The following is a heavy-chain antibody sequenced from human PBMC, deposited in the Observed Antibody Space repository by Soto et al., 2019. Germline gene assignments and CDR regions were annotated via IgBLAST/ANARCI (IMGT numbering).Heavy chain of an antibody. CDR3: ARAMESRVVPAANVYYYYYMDV. CDR2: IYYSGST. D-gene: IGHD2-2*01. Sequence: PSCRLALTCTVSGGCMSSGGYYWKWIRQHPGKGLEWIGYIYYSGSTNYNPSLKSRVTISVDTSKNQFSLKLSSVTAADTAVYYCARAMESRVVPAANVYYYYYMDVWGKGTTVTVSS. CDR1: GGCMSSGGYY. J-gene: IGHJ6*03. V-gene: IGHV4-61*08.